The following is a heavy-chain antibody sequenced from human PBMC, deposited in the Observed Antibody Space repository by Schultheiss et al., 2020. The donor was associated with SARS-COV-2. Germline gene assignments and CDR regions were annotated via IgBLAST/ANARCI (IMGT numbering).Heavy chain of an antibody. D-gene: IGHD2/OR15-2a*01. CDR1: GFTFSSYW. Sequence: GESLKISCAASGFTFSSYWMSWVRQAPGKGLEWVANIKQDGSEKYYVDSVKGRFTISRDNAKNSLYLQMNSLRAEDTAVYFCARGLSDYYYYGMDVWGQGTTVTVSS. CDR3: ARGLSDYYYYGMDV. J-gene: IGHJ6*02. CDR2: IKQDGSEK. V-gene: IGHV3-7*03.